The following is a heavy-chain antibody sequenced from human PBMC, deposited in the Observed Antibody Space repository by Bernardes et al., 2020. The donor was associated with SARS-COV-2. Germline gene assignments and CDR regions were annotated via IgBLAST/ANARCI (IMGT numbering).Heavy chain of an antibody. CDR1: GFTFSNYV. CDR3: AKVGGFTSAFDY. V-gene: IGHV3-23*01. Sequence: LRLSCAASGFTFSNYVMSWVRQAPGKGLEWVSTINDINDNTFYADSVKGRFTISRHNSKSTLYLQMNSLRADDTAIYYCAKVGGFTSAFDYWGQGTLVTVSS. CDR2: INDINDNT. J-gene: IGHJ4*02. D-gene: IGHD2-2*01.